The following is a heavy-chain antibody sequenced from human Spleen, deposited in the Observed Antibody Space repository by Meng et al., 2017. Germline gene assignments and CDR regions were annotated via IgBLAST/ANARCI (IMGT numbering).Heavy chain of an antibody. D-gene: IGHD2-15*01. CDR1: GFTFGDYA. V-gene: IGHV3-49*03. J-gene: IGHJ6*02. CDR2: IRNKAHGGTT. CDR3: TRVKVHCSGGSCYYYYGMDV. Sequence: GESLKISCTASGFTFGDYAMSWFRQAPGKGLEWIGFIRNKAHGGTTEYAASVKGRFTISRDDSKSIAYLQMNSLKTEDTALYYCTRVKVHCSGGSCYYYYGMDVWGQGTTVTVSS.